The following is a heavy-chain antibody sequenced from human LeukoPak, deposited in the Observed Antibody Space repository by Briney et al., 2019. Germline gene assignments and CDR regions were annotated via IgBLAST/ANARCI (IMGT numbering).Heavy chain of an antibody. J-gene: IGHJ3*02. CDR3: AKPIIVVVPVAADAFEI. CDR1: GFTFSSYA. D-gene: IGHD2-2*01. Sequence: PGGSLRLSCAASGFTFSSYAMSWVRQAPGKGLEWVSAISGSGGSTYYADSVKGRFTISRDNSKSTLYLQMNSLRAEDTAVYYCAKPIIVVVPVAADAFEIWGQRAMVSVSS. CDR2: ISGSGGST. V-gene: IGHV3-23*01.